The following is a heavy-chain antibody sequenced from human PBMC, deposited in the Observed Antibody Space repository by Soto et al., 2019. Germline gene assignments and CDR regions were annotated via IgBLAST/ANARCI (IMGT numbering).Heavy chain of an antibody. D-gene: IGHD2-15*01. V-gene: IGHV3-74*01. CDR1: GFTFSSYW. J-gene: IGHJ4*02. CDR2: INSDGSST. Sequence: PGGSLRLSCAASGFTFSSYWMHWVRQAPGKGLVWVSRINSDGSSTSYADSVKGRFTISRDNAKNTLYLQMNSLGAEDTAVYYCVITSLVVAAATREDYWGQGSLVTVSS. CDR3: VITSLVVAAATREDY.